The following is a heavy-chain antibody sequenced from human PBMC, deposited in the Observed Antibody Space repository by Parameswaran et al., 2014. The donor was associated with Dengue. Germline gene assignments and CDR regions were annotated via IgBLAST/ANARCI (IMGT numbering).Heavy chain of an antibody. Sequence: WIRQPPGKGLEWIGSIYHSGSTYYNPSLKSRVTISVDTSKNQFSLKLSSVTAADTAVYYCARRDMVRGVPYHFDYWGQGTLVTVSS. CDR3: ARRDMVRGVPYHFDY. J-gene: IGHJ4*02. V-gene: IGHV4-38-2*01. D-gene: IGHD3-10*01. CDR2: IYHSGST.